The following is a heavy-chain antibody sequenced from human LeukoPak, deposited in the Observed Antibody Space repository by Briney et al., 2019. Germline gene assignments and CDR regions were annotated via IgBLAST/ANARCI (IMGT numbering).Heavy chain of an antibody. J-gene: IGHJ4*02. CDR3: ASSTGGSYFLES. V-gene: IGHV1-46*01. D-gene: IGHD1-26*01. CDR2: INPSGGST. Sequence: GASVKVSCKASGYTFTSYYMHWVRQAPGQGLEWMGIINPSGGSTSYAQKFQGRVTMTRDTSTSTVYVELSSLRPEDTAVYYCASSTGGSYFLESWGQGTLVTVSS. CDR1: GYTFTSYY.